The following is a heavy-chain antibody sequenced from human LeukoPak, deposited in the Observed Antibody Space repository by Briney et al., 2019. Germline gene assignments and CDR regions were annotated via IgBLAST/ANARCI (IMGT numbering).Heavy chain of an antibody. CDR2: INPNSGGT. CDR1: GGTFSSYA. CDR3: ARDRDDSSGYYRETLFDY. D-gene: IGHD3-22*01. J-gene: IGHJ4*02. Sequence: ASVKVSCKASGGTFSSYAISWVRQAPGQGLEWMGWINPNSGGTNYAQKFQGGVTMTRDTSISTAYMELSRLRSDDTAVYYCARDRDDSSGYYRETLFDYWGQGTLVTVSS. V-gene: IGHV1-2*02.